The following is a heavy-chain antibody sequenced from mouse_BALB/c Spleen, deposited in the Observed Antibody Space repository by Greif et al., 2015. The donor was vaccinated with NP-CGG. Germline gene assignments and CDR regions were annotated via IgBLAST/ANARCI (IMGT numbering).Heavy chain of an antibody. CDR1: GFTFSDYY. D-gene: IGHD2-14*01. Sequence: EVKVVESGGGLVKPGGSLKLSCAASGFTFSDYYMYWVRQTPEKRLEWVATISDGGSYTYYPDSVKGRFTISRDNAKNNLYLQMSSLKSEDTAMYYCARDRDYRYDGPFAYWGQGTLVTVSA. CDR3: ARDRDYRYDGPFAY. V-gene: IGHV5-4*02. CDR2: ISDGGSYT. J-gene: IGHJ3*01.